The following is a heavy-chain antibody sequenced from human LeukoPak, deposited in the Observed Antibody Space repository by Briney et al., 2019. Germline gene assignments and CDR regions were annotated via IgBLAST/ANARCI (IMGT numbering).Heavy chain of an antibody. V-gene: IGHV5-51*01. CDR1: GYRFTSYW. CDR2: IYPGDSDT. CDR3: ARRYCSSTSCPNWFDP. D-gene: IGHD2-2*01. Sequence: GESLKISCKGSGYRFTSYWIGWVRQMPGKGLEWMGIIYPGDSDTRYSPSFQGQVTISADKSISTAYLQWSSLKASDTAMYYCARRYCSSTSCPNWFDPWGRGTLVTVSS. J-gene: IGHJ5*02.